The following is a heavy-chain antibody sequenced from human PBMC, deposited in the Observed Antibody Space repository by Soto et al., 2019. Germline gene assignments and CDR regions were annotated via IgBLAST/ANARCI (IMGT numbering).Heavy chain of an antibody. CDR2: ISGSGGST. V-gene: IGHV3-23*01. Sequence: GGSLRLSCAASGFTFSSYAMSWVRQAPGKGLEWVSAISGSGGSTYYADSVKGRFTISRDNSKNTLYLQMNSLRAEDTAVYYCAKDRHKGGFLEWLLYLFDYWGQGTLVTVSS. J-gene: IGHJ4*02. CDR1: GFTFSSYA. D-gene: IGHD3-3*01. CDR3: AKDRHKGGFLEWLLYLFDY.